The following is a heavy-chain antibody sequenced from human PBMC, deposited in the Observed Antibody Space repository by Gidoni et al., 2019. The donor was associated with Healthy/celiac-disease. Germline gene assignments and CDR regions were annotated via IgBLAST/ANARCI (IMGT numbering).Heavy chain of an antibody. CDR1: GYSISSGYY. CDR2: IYHSGST. V-gene: IGHV4-38-2*02. CDR3: ARENTDIVATLVYYYYGMDV. Sequence: QVQLQESGPGLVKPSETLSLTCTVSGYSISSGYYWGWIRQPPGKGLEWIGSIYHSGSTYYNPSLKSRVTISVDTSKNQFSLKLSSVTAADTAVYYCARENTDIVATLVYYYYGMDVWGQGTTVTVSS. J-gene: IGHJ6*02. D-gene: IGHD5-12*01.